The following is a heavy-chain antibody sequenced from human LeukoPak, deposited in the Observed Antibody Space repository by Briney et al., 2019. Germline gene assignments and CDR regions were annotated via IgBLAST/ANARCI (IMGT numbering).Heavy chain of an antibody. CDR1: GGSISSYY. J-gene: IGHJ4*02. CDR2: IYTSGST. D-gene: IGHD5-24*01. CDR3: ASMRWLQSPFDY. V-gene: IGHV4-4*07. Sequence: SETLSLTCTVSGGSISSYYWSWIRQPAGKGLEWIGRIYTSGSTNYNPSLKGRVTMSVDTSKNQFSLKLSSVTAADTAVYYCASMRWLQSPFDYWGQGTLVTVSS.